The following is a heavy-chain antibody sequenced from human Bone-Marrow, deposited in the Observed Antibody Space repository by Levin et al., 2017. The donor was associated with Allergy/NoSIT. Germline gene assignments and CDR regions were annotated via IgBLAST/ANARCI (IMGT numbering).Heavy chain of an antibody. V-gene: IGHV3-21*01. D-gene: IGHD3-22*01. J-gene: IGHJ3*02. Sequence: GESLKISCAASGFTFSSYSMNWVRQAPGKGLEWVSSISSSSSYIYYADSVKGRFTISRDNAKNSLYLQMNSLRAEDTAVYYCARDQFGMDYDSSGYYYVDAFDIWGQGTMVTVSS. CDR1: GFTFSSYS. CDR3: ARDQFGMDYDSSGYYYVDAFDI. CDR2: ISSSSSYI.